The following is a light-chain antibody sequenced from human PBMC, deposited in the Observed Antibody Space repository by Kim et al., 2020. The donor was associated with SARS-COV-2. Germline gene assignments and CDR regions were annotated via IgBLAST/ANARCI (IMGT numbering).Light chain of an antibody. Sequence: EIVLTQSPGTLSLSPGERATLSCRASQSVSTNYLAWYQQKPGQAPRLLIYGASSRATDIPDRFSGSGSGTDFTLTISRLEPEDFAVYYCHHYGSSPRTFGQGTKVDIK. J-gene: IGKJ1*01. CDR2: GAS. CDR1: QSVSTNY. V-gene: IGKV3-20*01. CDR3: HHYGSSPRT.